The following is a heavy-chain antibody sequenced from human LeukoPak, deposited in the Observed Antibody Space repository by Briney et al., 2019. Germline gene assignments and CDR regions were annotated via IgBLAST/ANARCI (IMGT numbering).Heavy chain of an antibody. CDR3: ARGFRTLHYYYYYGMDV. Sequence: GGSLRLSCAASGFTFSSYGMHWVRQAPGKGLEWVAVIWYDGSNKYYADSVKGRFTISRDNSKNTLYLQMNSLRAEDTAVYYCARGFRTLHYYYYYGMDVWGKGTTVTVSS. D-gene: IGHD2-2*01. CDR2: IWYDGSNK. J-gene: IGHJ6*04. CDR1: GFTFSSYG. V-gene: IGHV3-33*01.